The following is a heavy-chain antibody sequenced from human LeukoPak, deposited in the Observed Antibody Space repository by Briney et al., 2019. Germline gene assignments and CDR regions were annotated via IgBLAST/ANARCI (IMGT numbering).Heavy chain of an antibody. Sequence: PGGSLRLSCAASGFTFNTAWMNWVRQAPGKGLEWVGRIKSKMYGGTIDYVAPVKGRFTISRDDSKNAVYLQMNSLKTDDTAVYYCATAGYCSGGNCYGFDHWGQGTLVTVSS. V-gene: IGHV3-15*01. CDR1: GFTFNTAW. CDR3: ATAGYCSGGNCYGFDH. J-gene: IGHJ4*02. CDR2: IKSKMYGGTI. D-gene: IGHD2-15*01.